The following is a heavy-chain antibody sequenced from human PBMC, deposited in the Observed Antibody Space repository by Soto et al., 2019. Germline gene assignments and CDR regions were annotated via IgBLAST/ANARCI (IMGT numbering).Heavy chain of an antibody. V-gene: IGHV1-18*01. D-gene: IGHD3-16*02. CDR3: ARNMITVGGIIAGFDQ. J-gene: IGHJ4*02. Sequence: QVRLVQSGAEVKKPGASVKVSCKASGYAFTSYGVSWMRQAPGRGLEWMGWINGYNGNTDYGRQFQGRLTMTTDTSKTTVYMELRSPRSDDTAVYFCARNMITVGGIIAGFDQWGQGTRVTVSS. CDR2: INGYNGNT. CDR1: GYAFTSYG.